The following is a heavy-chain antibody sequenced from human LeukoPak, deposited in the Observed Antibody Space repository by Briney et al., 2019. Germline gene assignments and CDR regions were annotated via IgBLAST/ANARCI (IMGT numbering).Heavy chain of an antibody. V-gene: IGHV3-30-3*02. Sequence: PGGSLRLSCAASGFTFSSYAMHWVRQAPGKGLEWVAVISYDGSNKYYADSVKGRFTISRDNSKNTLYLQMNSLRAEDTAVYYCAKRAKNYDYVWGSYPLGYWGQGTLVTVSS. D-gene: IGHD3-16*02. CDR3: AKRAKNYDYVWGSYPLGY. J-gene: IGHJ4*02. CDR1: GFTFSSYA. CDR2: ISYDGSNK.